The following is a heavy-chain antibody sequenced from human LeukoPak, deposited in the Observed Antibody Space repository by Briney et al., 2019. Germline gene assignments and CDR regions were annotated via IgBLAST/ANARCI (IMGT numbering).Heavy chain of an antibody. D-gene: IGHD6-19*01. CDR3: AGESSGWTSRYFQH. Sequence: PSETLSLTCTVSGGSIRSYFWSWIRQSAGKRLEWIGRIYSSGSTNYNPSLKSRVTVSVDTSKNQFSLKLNSVTAADTAVYYCAGESSGWTSRYFQHWGQGTLVTVSS. CDR1: GGSIRSYF. V-gene: IGHV4-4*07. J-gene: IGHJ1*01. CDR2: IYSSGST.